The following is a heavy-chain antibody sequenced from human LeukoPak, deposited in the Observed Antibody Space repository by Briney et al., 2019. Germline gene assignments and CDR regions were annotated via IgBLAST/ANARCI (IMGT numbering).Heavy chain of an antibody. D-gene: IGHD6-13*01. J-gene: IGHJ4*02. Sequence: PGESLRLSCVVSGFTFTSYAMRWVRQAPQKGLEWVSFISSIGSSTYYADSVKGRFTISRNNSKNTLYLQMNSRRAEDTAVYYWAKNRRTSWYKDYWGKGTLVTVSS. CDR2: ISSIGSST. V-gene: IGHV3-23*01. CDR1: GFTFTSYA. CDR3: AKNRRTSWYKDY.